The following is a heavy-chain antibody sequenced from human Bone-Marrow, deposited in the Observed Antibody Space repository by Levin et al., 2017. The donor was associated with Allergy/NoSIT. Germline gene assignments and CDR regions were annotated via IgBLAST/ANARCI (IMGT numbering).Heavy chain of an antibody. CDR3: AKGGTIQIWFQSGTTADYYGMDM. V-gene: IGHV3-9*01. CDR1: GFSFDDYA. CDR2: INWNSGYI. Sequence: SLKISCAASGFSFDDYAIHWVRQTPGKGLEWVSGINWNSGYIGYADSVKGRFTISRDNANSSVYLQINSLRPEDTALYYCAKGGTIQIWFQSGTTADYYGMDMWGQGTTVTVSS. J-gene: IGHJ6*02. D-gene: IGHD5-18*01.